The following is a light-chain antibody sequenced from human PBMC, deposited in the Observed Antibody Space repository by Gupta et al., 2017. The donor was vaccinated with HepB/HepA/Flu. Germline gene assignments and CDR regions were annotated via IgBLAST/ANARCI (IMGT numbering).Light chain of an antibody. CDR3: QKYNSAPNT. V-gene: IGKV1-27*01. Sequence: IQLTQSTSFLSASVGDRVTITRRASQGISNYLAWYQQKPGKVPKLLIYAASTLQSGVPSRFSGSGSGTDFTLTISSLQPEDVATYYCQKYNSAPNTFGQGTRLEIK. CDR1: QGISNY. J-gene: IGKJ5*01. CDR2: AAS.